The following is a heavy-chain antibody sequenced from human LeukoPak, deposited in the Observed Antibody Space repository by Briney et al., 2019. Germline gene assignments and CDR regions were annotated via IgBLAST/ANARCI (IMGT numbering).Heavy chain of an antibody. Sequence: GGSLRLSCAASGLTFSSYWMSWVRQAPGKGLEWVANIKEDGSEKYYVDSVKGRLTISRDNAKNSLYLQMNSLRVEDTAVYYRARDPTVSGSWHTAASWTFDYWGQGTLVTVSS. CDR2: IKEDGSEK. D-gene: IGHD6-13*01. CDR1: GLTFSSYW. CDR3: ARDPTVSGSWHTAASWTFDY. J-gene: IGHJ4*02. V-gene: IGHV3-7*03.